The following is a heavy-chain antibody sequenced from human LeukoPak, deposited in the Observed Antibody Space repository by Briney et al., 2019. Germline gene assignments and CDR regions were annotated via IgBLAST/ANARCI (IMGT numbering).Heavy chain of an antibody. CDR2: ISYDGSNK. CDR1: GFTFSSYA. CDR3: ARGADFWSGYSIYGWFDP. J-gene: IGHJ5*02. Sequence: RRSLRLSCAASGFTFSSYAMHWVRQAPGKGLEWGAVISYDGSNKYYADSVKGRFTISRDNSKNTLYLQMNSLRAEDPAVYYCARGADFWSGYSIYGWFDPWGQGTLVTVSS. D-gene: IGHD3-3*01. V-gene: IGHV3-30-3*01.